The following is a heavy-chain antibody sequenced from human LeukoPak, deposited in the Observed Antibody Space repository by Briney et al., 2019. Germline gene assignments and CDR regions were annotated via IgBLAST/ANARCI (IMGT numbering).Heavy chain of an antibody. CDR2: INHSGST. Sequence: SETLSLTCAVYGGSFSGYYWSWIRQPPGKGLEWIGEINHSGSTNYNPSLKSRVTISVDTSKNQFSLKLSSVTAADTAVYYCARGYCSGGSCGVFDHWGQGTLVTVSS. D-gene: IGHD2-15*01. V-gene: IGHV4-34*01. CDR1: GGSFSGYY. J-gene: IGHJ4*02. CDR3: ARGYCSGGSCGVFDH.